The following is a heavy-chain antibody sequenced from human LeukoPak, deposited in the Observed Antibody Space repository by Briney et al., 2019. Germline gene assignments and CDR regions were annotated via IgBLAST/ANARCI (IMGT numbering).Heavy chain of an antibody. J-gene: IGHJ4*02. Sequence: GASVKVSCKASEYTFTSYDINWVRQAPGQGLEWMGWMNPNSGNTGYAQEFQGRVTMTRNISISTAYMELSGLGFEDTAVYYCARGTSRGYCSSNTCYVLDYWGQENLVSVSS. CDR3: ARGTSRGYCSSNTCYVLDY. CDR2: MNPNSGNT. D-gene: IGHD2-2*03. CDR1: EYTFTSYD. V-gene: IGHV1-8*01.